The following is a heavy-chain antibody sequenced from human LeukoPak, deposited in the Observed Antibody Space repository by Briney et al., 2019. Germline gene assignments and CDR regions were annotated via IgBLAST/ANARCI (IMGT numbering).Heavy chain of an antibody. V-gene: IGHV4-38-2*02. CDR3: ARSDSSSWLFDY. J-gene: IGHJ4*02. CDR1: GHPISSGYY. CDR2: MYHSGST. Sequence: PSETLSLTCTVSGHPISSGYYWGWIRQPPGKGLEWIGSMYHSGSTFHNPSLKSRVTISVDTSKNQVSLQLSSVTAADTAVYYCARSDSSSWLFDYWGQGTLVTVSS. D-gene: IGHD6-13*01.